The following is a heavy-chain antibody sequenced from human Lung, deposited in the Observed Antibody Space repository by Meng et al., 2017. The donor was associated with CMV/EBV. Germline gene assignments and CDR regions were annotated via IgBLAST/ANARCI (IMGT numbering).Heavy chain of an antibody. Sequence: GESLKISCAASGFTFSRYWMHWVRQTPEKGLVWVSHIKTDGTYSNYADYVKGRFTISRDNARNTLYLQMNSLRGEDTAVYFCVRDGDHWNFDYWGQGTLVTVSS. V-gene: IGHV3-74*01. CDR1: GFTFSRYW. D-gene: IGHD1-1*01. CDR2: IKTDGTYS. CDR3: VRDGDHWNFDY. J-gene: IGHJ4*02.